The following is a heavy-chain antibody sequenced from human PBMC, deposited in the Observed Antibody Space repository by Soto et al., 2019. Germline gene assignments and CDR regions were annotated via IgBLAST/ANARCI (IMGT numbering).Heavy chain of an antibody. D-gene: IGHD3-3*01. CDR3: ARDRSFWSGRGGMDV. CDR1: QDTFTHYD. J-gene: IGHJ6*02. V-gene: IGHV1-8*01. CDR2: MNPNTGNI. Sequence: ASVKVSCTASQDTFTHYDINWVRQATGQGLEWMGWMNPNTGNIDYAHKFQGRVTMTRDTSTRTVYMELSSLRSDDTAVYYCARDRSFWSGRGGMDVWGQGTTVTVSS.